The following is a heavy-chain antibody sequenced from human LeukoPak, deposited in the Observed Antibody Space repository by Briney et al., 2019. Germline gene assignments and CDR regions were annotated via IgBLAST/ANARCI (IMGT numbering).Heavy chain of an antibody. CDR1: GLTFSSYA. J-gene: IGHJ4*02. V-gene: IGHV3-23*01. CDR2: ISGSGGST. CDR3: AIMHGYYDGSGYWVQ. Sequence: PGGSLRLSCAASGLTFSSYAMSWVRQAPGKGLEWVSAISGSGGSTYYADSVKGRFTISRDNSKNTLYLQMNSLRAEDTAVYYCAIMHGYYDGSGYWVQWGQGTLVTVSS. D-gene: IGHD3-22*01.